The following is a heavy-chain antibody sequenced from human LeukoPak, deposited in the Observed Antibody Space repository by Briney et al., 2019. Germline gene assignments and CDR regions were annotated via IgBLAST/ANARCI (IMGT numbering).Heavy chain of an antibody. J-gene: IGHJ4*02. Sequence: GGSLRLSCAASGFTFSSYAMSWVRQAPGKGLEWVSSISSSSSYIYYADSVKGRVAISRDNAKNSLYLQMNSLRAEDTAVYYCARDPYSNYFIDYWGQGTLVTVSS. CDR1: GFTFSSYA. D-gene: IGHD4-11*01. CDR2: ISSSSSYI. CDR3: ARDPYSNYFIDY. V-gene: IGHV3-21*01.